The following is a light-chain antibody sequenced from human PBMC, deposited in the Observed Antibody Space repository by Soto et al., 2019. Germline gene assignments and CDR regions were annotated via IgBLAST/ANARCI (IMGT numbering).Light chain of an antibody. V-gene: IGKV3-15*01. CDR3: QQCNNGPYT. J-gene: IGKJ2*01. CDR1: QSVRSN. Sequence: EVVMTQSPATLSVSPGERATLSCRASQSVRSNLVWYQQKPGQAPRLLIYDASTRATGIPGRFSGSGSGTEFTLIISSLQSKDIPLYFCQQCNNGPYTFGHGTKLESK. CDR2: DAS.